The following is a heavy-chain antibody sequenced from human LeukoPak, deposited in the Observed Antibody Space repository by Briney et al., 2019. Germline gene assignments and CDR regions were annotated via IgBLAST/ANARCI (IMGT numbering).Heavy chain of an antibody. Sequence: GGSLRLSCATSGFTFSSYAMSWVRQAPGKGLEWVSAISGSGASTYYADSVKGRFTISRDNSKNTLYLQMNSLRAEDTAVYYCAKDPSPYGSWSPFYYWGQGTLVTVSS. CDR2: ISGSGAST. CDR1: GFTFSSYA. V-gene: IGHV3-23*01. CDR3: AKDPSPYGSWSPFYY. D-gene: IGHD3-10*01. J-gene: IGHJ4*02.